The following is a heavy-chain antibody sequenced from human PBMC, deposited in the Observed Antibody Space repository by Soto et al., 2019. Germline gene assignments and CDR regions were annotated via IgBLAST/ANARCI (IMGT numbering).Heavy chain of an antibody. Sequence: QPGGSLRLSCAASGFAFSDYDMHWVRQVAGKRLEWVSAISFGGKTYYPDSVEGRFTISRENARNSLYLQMNSLTAGDTAVYYCARNTYYHGMDVWGQGTTVTVSS. J-gene: IGHJ6*02. CDR1: GFAFSDYD. CDR2: ISFGGKT. V-gene: IGHV3-13*01. CDR3: ARNTYYHGMDV.